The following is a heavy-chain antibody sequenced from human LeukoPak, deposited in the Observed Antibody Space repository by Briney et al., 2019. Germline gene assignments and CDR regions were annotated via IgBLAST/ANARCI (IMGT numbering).Heavy chain of an antibody. J-gene: IGHJ3*02. CDR3: AKDWVATIELDAFDI. D-gene: IGHD5-12*01. CDR2: IRYDGSNK. CDR1: GFTFSSYA. Sequence: PGGSLRLSCAASGFTFSSYAMSWVRQAPGKGLEWVAFIRYDGSNKYYADSVKGRFTISRDNSKNTLYLQMNSLRAEDTAVYYCAKDWVATIELDAFDIWGQGTMVTVSS. V-gene: IGHV3-30*02.